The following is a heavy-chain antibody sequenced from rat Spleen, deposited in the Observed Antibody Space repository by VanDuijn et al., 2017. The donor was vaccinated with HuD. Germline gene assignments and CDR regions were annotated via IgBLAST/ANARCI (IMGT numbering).Heavy chain of an antibody. J-gene: IGHJ4*01. CDR1: GFTFSNYY. CDR2: ITNTGSNS. V-gene: IGHV5-25*01. Sequence: EVQLVESGGGLVQPGRSMKLSCAASGFTFSNYYMAWVRQAPGKGLEWVASITNTGSNSYYLDSVKGRFTISRDNAKSTLYLQMNSLRSEDTATYYCTSLSMDAWGQGASVTVSS. CDR3: TSLSMDA.